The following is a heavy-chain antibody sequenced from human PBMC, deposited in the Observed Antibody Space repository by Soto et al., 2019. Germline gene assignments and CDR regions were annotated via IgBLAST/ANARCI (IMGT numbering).Heavy chain of an antibody. Sequence: SETLSLTCTVSGGSISSGDYYWSWIRQPPGKGLEWIGYIYYSGSTYYNPSLKSRVTISVDTSKNQFSLKLSSVTAADTAVYYCARAAYYYDTRPFDYWGQGTLVTVSS. CDR2: IYYSGST. CDR3: ARAAYYYDTRPFDY. CDR1: GGSISSGDYY. V-gene: IGHV4-30-4*02. D-gene: IGHD3-22*01. J-gene: IGHJ4*02.